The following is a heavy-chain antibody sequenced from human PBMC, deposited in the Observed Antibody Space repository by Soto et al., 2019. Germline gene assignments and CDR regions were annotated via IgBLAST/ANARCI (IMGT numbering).Heavy chain of an antibody. V-gene: IGHV1-69*01. J-gene: IGHJ5*02. CDR3: AGRAMAVTWLDP. CDR2: IVPLIGTT. CDR1: GDSDGIYN. Sequence: QVHLVQSGAELKRPGSSVKVSCRVSGDSDGIYNIAWVRQAPGQGLEWLGGIVPLIGTTDYSQRFRGRVTITADESTGTAYLELHSLKSEDTAVYYCAGRAMAVTWLDPWGQGTPVIVSA. D-gene: IGHD6-19*01.